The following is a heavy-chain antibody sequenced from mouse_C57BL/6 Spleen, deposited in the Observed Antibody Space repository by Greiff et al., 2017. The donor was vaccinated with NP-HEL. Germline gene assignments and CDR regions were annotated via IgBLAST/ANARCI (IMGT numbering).Heavy chain of an antibody. J-gene: IGHJ2*01. CDR3: ARHGSSLDY. CDR1: GYTFTSYW. Sequence: QVQLQQPGAELVKPGASVKLSCKASGYTFTSYWMQWVKQRPGQGLEWIGEIDPSDSYTNYNQTFKGKATLTVDTSSSTAYMQLSSLTSEDSAVYYCARHGSSLDYWGQGTTLTVSS. V-gene: IGHV1-50*01. D-gene: IGHD1-1*01. CDR2: IDPSDSYT.